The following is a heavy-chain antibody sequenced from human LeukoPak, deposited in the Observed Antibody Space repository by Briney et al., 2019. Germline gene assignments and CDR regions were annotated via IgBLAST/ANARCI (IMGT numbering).Heavy chain of an antibody. V-gene: IGHV3-21*05. CDR2: ISGGSGSSSYI. D-gene: IGHD1-26*01. CDR1: GFTFSSYS. Sequence: GGSLRLSCAASGFTFSSYSMNWVRQAPGKGLEWVSCISGGSGSSSYIYYADSVKGRFTISRDNAKNSLYLQMSSLRAEDTAVYYCARGRGVGATAVDYWGQGTLVTVSS. CDR3: ARGRGVGATAVDY. J-gene: IGHJ4*02.